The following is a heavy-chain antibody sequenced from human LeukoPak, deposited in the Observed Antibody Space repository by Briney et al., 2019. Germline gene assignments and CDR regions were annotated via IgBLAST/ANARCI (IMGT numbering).Heavy chain of an antibody. V-gene: IGHV1-2*02. CDR3: ATSDLRFGFGDWFDP. J-gene: IGHJ5*02. CDR2: VNPNSGGT. Sequence: ASVKVSCKASGYTFIGYYIHWVRQAPGQGLEWMGWVNPNSGGTNYAKKFQGRVTLTRDTSITTAYMELSSLRSDDTAVYYCATSDLRFGFGDWFDPWGQGTLVTVSS. CDR1: GYTFIGYY. D-gene: IGHD3-10*01.